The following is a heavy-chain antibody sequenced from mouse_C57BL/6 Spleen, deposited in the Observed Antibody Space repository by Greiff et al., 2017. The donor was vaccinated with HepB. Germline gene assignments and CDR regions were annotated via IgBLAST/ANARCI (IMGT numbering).Heavy chain of an antibody. Sequence: EVQGVESGGGLVQPKGSLKLSCAASGFSFNTYAMNWVRQAPGKGLEWVARIRSKSNNYATYYADSVKDRFTISRDDSESMLYLQMNNLKTEDTAMYYCVRGNYDFDYWGQGTTLTVSS. D-gene: IGHD2-1*01. CDR3: VRGNYDFDY. CDR1: GFSFNTYA. V-gene: IGHV10-1*01. J-gene: IGHJ2*01. CDR2: IRSKSNNYAT.